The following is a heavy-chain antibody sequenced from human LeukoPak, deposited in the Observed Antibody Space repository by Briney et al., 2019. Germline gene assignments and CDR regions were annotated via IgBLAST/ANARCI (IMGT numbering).Heavy chain of an antibody. CDR3: ARESSGYHPYFVY. D-gene: IGHD3-22*01. J-gene: IGHJ4*02. CDR1: GFTFSSYA. Sequence: PGGSLRLSCAASGFTFSSYAISWVRQAPGKGLEWVSAISGSGGSTYYADSVKGRFSISRDNSKNTLYLQMNSLRAEDTAVYYCARESSGYHPYFVYWGQGTLVTVSS. CDR2: ISGSGGST. V-gene: IGHV3-23*01.